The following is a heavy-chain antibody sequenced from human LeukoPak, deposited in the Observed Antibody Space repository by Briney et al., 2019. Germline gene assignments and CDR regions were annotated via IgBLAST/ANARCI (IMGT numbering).Heavy chain of an antibody. Sequence: GGSLRLSCAASGFTFSSYSMNWVRQAPGKGLEWVSYISSSSSTTYYADSVKGRLTISRDNSKDTLYLQMNSLRVDDTAVYYCAKSLRGWVPAGICDDHWGQGTLVTVSS. J-gene: IGHJ5*02. CDR3: AKSLRGWVPAGICDDH. V-gene: IGHV3-48*01. CDR2: ISSSSSTT. CDR1: GFTFSSYS. D-gene: IGHD2-2*01.